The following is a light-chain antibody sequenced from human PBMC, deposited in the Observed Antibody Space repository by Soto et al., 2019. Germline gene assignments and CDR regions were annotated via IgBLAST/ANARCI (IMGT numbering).Light chain of an antibody. Sequence: EIVLTQSPDTLSLSPGERATLSCRASQSVTSSSLAWYQQRPGQAPRLVIYAASSRATGIPDRFSGSGYGTDFPLTISRLEPEDFAVYYCQQYGSSPPYTFGQGTKLEIK. V-gene: IGKV3-20*01. CDR3: QQYGSSPPYT. J-gene: IGKJ2*01. CDR1: QSVTSSS. CDR2: AAS.